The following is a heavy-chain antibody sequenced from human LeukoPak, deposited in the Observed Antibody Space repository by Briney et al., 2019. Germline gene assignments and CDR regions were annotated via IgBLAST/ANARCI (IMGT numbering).Heavy chain of an antibody. Sequence: HAGGSLRLSCAASGFTVSSNYMSWVRQAPGKGLEWVAVISYDGSNKYYADSVKGRFTISRDNSKNTLYLQMNSLRAEDTAVYYCAMDPFLYGSGIGYWGQGTLVTVSS. CDR1: GFTVSSNY. CDR3: AMDPFLYGSGIGY. D-gene: IGHD3-10*01. J-gene: IGHJ4*02. CDR2: ISYDGSNK. V-gene: IGHV3-30*03.